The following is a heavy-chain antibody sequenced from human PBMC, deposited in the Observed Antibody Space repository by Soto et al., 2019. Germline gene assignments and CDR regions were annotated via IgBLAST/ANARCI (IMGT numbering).Heavy chain of an antibody. V-gene: IGHV3-33*01. CDR3: ARGNYGDPYDAFDI. CDR1: GFTFSSYG. D-gene: IGHD4-17*01. J-gene: IGHJ3*02. CDR2: IWYDGSNK. Sequence: GGSLRLSCAASGFTFSSYGMHWVRQAPGKGLEWVAVIWYDGSNKYYADSVKGRFTISRDNSKNTLYLQMNSLRAEDTAVYYCARGNYGDPYDAFDIWGQGTMVTVSS.